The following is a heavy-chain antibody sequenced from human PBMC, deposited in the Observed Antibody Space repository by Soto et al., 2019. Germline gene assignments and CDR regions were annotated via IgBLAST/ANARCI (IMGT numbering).Heavy chain of an antibody. J-gene: IGHJ5*02. D-gene: IGHD3-3*01. CDR2: IYYSGST. CDR3: ASRYYDFWSGSSGWFDP. V-gene: IGHV4-39*01. CDR1: GGSISSSSYY. Sequence: PSETLSLTCTVSGGSISSSSYYWGWIRQPPGKGLEWIGSIYYSGSTYYNPSLKSRVTISVDTSKNQFSLKLSSVTAADTAVYYCASRYYDFWSGSSGWFDPWGQGTLVTVSS.